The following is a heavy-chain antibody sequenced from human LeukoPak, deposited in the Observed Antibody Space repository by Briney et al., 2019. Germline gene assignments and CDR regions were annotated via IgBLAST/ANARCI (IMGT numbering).Heavy chain of an antibody. CDR3: ARDPGAVAGYYYYMDV. D-gene: IGHD6-19*01. J-gene: IGHJ6*03. V-gene: IGHV5-51*01. CDR2: IYPGDSDT. Sequence: GESLKISCKGSGYSFTSYWIGWVRQMPGKGLEWMGIIYPGDSDTRYSPSFQGQVTISADKSISTAYLQWSSLKASDTAMYYCARDPGAVAGYYYYMDVWGKGTTVTVSS. CDR1: GYSFTSYW.